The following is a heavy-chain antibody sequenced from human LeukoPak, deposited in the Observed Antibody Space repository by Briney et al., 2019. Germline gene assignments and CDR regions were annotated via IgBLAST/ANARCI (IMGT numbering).Heavy chain of an antibody. Sequence: SETLSLTCAVYGGSFSGYYWSWIRQPPGKGLEWIGEINHSGSTSYNPSLKGRVTISVDTSKNQFSLKLSSVTAADTAVYYCARHGSNYYYGLDVWGQGTSVTVSS. D-gene: IGHD5-24*01. CDR2: INHSGST. V-gene: IGHV4-34*01. CDR3: ARHGSNYYYGLDV. CDR1: GGSFSGYY. J-gene: IGHJ6*02.